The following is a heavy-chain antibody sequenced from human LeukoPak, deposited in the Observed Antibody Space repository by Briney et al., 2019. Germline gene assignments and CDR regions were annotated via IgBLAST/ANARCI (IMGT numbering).Heavy chain of an antibody. Sequence: SETLSLTCTVSGGSISSYYWSWIRQPPGKGLEWIGYIYYSGSTNYNPSLKSRVTISVDTSKNQFSLKLSSVTAADTALYYCARLGTSGSLGPSDYWGQGTLVTVSS. V-gene: IGHV4-59*01. CDR2: IYYSGST. D-gene: IGHD6-19*01. J-gene: IGHJ4*02. CDR3: ARLGTSGSLGPSDY. CDR1: GGSISSYY.